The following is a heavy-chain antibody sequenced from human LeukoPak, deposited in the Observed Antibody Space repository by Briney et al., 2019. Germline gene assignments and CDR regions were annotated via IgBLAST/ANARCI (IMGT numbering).Heavy chain of an antibody. D-gene: IGHD1-26*01. CDR2: IIPIFGTA. J-gene: IGHJ6*02. V-gene: IGHV1-69*13. CDR1: GYTFTSYG. Sequence: SVKVSCKASGYTFTSYGISWVRQAPGQGLEWMGGIIPIFGTANYAQKFQGRVTITADESTSTAYMELSSLRSEDTAVYYCAREDGSGGSSPFIYYYGMDVWGQGTTVTVSS. CDR3: AREDGSGGSSPFIYYYGMDV.